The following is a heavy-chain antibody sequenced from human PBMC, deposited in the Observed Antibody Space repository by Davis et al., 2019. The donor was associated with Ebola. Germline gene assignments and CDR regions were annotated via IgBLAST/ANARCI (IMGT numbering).Heavy chain of an antibody. CDR1: GGTFSSYA. CDR2: IIPIFGTA. CDR3: ARGSGYGSYYYYGMDV. V-gene: IGHV1-69*13. Sequence: SVTVSCKASGGTFSSYAISWVRQAPGQGLEWMGGIIPIFGTANYAQKFQGRVTITADESTSTAYMELSSLRSEDTAVYYCARGSGYGSYYYYGMDVWGQGTTVTVSS. D-gene: IGHD5-12*01. J-gene: IGHJ6*02.